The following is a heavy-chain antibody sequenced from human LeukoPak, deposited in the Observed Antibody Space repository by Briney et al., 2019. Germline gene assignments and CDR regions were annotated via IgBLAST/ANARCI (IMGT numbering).Heavy chain of an antibody. CDR1: GGSISTYY. Sequence: PSETLSLTCTVSGGSISTYYWSLIRQPPGKGLEWIGYIYYSGSTNYNPSLKSRVTISVDTSKTQFSLKLSSVTAADTAVYYGARDPPVVRGYFDYGGQGTLVTVSS. D-gene: IGHD3-16*01. CDR3: ARDPPVVRGYFDY. CDR2: IYYSGST. V-gene: IGHV4-59*12. J-gene: IGHJ4*02.